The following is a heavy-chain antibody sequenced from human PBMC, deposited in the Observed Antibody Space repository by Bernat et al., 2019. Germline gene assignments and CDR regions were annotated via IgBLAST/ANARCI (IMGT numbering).Heavy chain of an antibody. V-gene: IGHV5-51*01. CDR3: AGRGGITGTKYGMDV. CDR1: GYTFTTYW. Sequence: EVQLVQSGGEVKKPGESLKISCQGSGYTFTTYWIGWVRQMPGKGLEWMGIIYPGDSDTRYSPSFQGQVTSSADKSISTAYLQWSSLRASDTAMYDGAGRGGITGTKYGMDVWGQGTTVTVSS. CDR2: IYPGDSDT. D-gene: IGHD1-7*01. J-gene: IGHJ6*02.